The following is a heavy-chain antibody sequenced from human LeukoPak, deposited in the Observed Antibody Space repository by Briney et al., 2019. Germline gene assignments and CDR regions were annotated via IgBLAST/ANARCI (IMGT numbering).Heavy chain of an antibody. CDR3: TRAKGICTNGVCYHYYYGMDV. J-gene: IGHJ6*02. D-gene: IGHD2-8*01. CDR2: IRGKAYGGTT. CDR1: GFTFGDHA. Sequence: GGSLRLSCTASGFTFGDHAMTWVRQAPGKGLEWVGFIRGKAYGGTTEYAASVKDRFTISRDDSKSIAYLQMNSLKTEDTAVYYCTRAKGICTNGVCYHYYYGMDVWGQGTTVIVSS. V-gene: IGHV3-49*04.